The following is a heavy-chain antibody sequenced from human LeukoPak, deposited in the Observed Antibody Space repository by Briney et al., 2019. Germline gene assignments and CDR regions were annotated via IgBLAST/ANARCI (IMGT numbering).Heavy chain of an antibody. D-gene: IGHD1-26*01. Sequence: GSLRLSCAASGFTLSTYAMSWVRQGPGKGLEWVSVIYSGGSTYYADSVKGRFTISRDNSKNTLYLQMNSLRAEDTAVYYCARHGIVGAFDYWGQGTLVTVSS. CDR1: GFTLSTYA. CDR3: ARHGIVGAFDY. CDR2: IYSGGST. J-gene: IGHJ4*02. V-gene: IGHV3-66*04.